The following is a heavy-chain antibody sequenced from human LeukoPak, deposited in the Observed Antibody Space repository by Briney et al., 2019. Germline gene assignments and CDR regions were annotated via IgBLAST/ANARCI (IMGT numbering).Heavy chain of an antibody. V-gene: IGHV3-15*01. CDR2: IKSKTDGGTT. D-gene: IGHD2-8*01. Sequence: PGGSLRLSCAASGFTFSNAWMSWVRQAPGKGLEWVGRIKSKTDGGTTDYAAPVKGRFTISRGDSKNTLYLQMNSLKTEDTAVYYCTTNIVLMVYATGLECGYWGQGTLVTVSS. CDR1: GFTFSNAW. CDR3: TTNIVLMVYATGLECGY. J-gene: IGHJ4*02.